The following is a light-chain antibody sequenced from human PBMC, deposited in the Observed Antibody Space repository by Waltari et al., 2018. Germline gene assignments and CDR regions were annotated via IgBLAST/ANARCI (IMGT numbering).Light chain of an antibody. Sequence: EIVSTKSPVALSLSPGDPATLSCRASQRVSSNYLSWYQQKPGQAPRLLIDGPSTRATDIPVRFSGSGSGTDFTLTISRLEPEDFAVYYCQQYDNSLWTFGQGTKVEIK. CDR2: GPS. CDR3: QQYDNSLWT. V-gene: IGKV3-20*01. CDR1: QRVSSNY. J-gene: IGKJ1*01.